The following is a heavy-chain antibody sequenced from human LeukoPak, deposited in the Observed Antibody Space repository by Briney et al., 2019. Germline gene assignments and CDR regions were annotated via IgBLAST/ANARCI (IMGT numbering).Heavy chain of an antibody. CDR3: ARDSPPAYCSGGSCYFDY. Sequence: SETLSLTCTVSGDSIRSYYWSWIRQPPGKGLEWIGRIYTSGSTNYNPSLKSRVTISVDTSKNQFSLKLSSVTAADTAVYYCARDSPPAYCSGGSCYFDYWGQGTLVTVSS. V-gene: IGHV4-4*08. D-gene: IGHD2-15*01. CDR1: GDSIRSYY. CDR2: IYTSGST. J-gene: IGHJ4*02.